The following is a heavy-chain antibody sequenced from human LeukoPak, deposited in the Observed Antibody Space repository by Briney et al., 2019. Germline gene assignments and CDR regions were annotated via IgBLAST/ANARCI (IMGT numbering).Heavy chain of an antibody. CDR3: ARGGYSSGWYQVYYSDY. CDR2: IIPIFGTA. V-gene: IGHV1-69*13. D-gene: IGHD6-19*01. J-gene: IGHJ4*02. CDR1: GGTFSSYA. Sequence: SVKVSCKASGGTFSSYAISWVRQAPGQGLEWMGGIIPIFGTANYAQKFQGRVTITADESTSTAYMELSSLRSEDTAVYYCARGGYSSGWYQVYYSDYWGQGTLVTVSS.